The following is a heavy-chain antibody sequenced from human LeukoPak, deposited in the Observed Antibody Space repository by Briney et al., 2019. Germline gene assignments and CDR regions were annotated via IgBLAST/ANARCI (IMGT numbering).Heavy chain of an antibody. CDR1: GGSISSGTYY. CDR2: IYSSGST. J-gene: IGHJ3*02. CDR3: ARDLLHRGYAFDI. D-gene: IGHD5-12*01. V-gene: IGHV4-61*02. Sequence: SETLSLTCTVSGGSISSGTYYWGWIRQPAGKGLEWIGRIYSSGSTNYNPSLKSRVTMSVDTSKDQFSLNLTSVTAADTAVYYCARDLLHRGYAFDIWGQGTMVTVSS.